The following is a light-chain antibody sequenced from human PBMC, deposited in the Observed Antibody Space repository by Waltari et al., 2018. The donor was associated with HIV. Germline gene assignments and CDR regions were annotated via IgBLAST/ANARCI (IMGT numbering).Light chain of an antibody. CDR3: LQDDSYPLT. J-gene: IGKJ3*01. CDR2: AAA. Sequence: AIQMTQSPSSLSASVGDRVIITCRASQRIGNDLGWYQQKAGKAPKALIYAAARVQSGVQSRFSGSGSGTYCTLTISNLQPEDSATYYCLQDDSYPLTFGPGTKVDV. V-gene: IGKV1-6*01. CDR1: QRIGND.